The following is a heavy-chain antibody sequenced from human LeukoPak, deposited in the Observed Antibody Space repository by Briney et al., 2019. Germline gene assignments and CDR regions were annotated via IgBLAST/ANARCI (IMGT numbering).Heavy chain of an antibody. V-gene: IGHV4-4*02. CDR1: GGSISSNIW. CDR3: ARVTYYYYYMDV. CDR2: IFHSGSP. J-gene: IGHJ6*03. Sequence: KSSETLSLTCAVSGGSISSNIWWTWARQPPGKGLEWIGEIFHSGSPNYTPSLKSRVTISVDKSKNQFSLKLSSVTAADTAVYYCARVTYYYYYMDVWGKGTTVTVSS.